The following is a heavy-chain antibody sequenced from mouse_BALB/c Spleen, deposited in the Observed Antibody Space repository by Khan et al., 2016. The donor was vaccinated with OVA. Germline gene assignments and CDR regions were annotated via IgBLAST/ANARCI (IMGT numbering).Heavy chain of an antibody. CDR1: GYSFTSGYV. V-gene: IGHV3-2*02. D-gene: IGHD1-2*01. CDR2: ISYSGST. Sequence: EVQLQESGPGLVKPSQSLSLTCTVTGYSFTSGYVWNWIRQFPGNKLEWMGYISYSGSTNYNPSLKSRISITRDTSKNQFFLQLNSVTTEDTATYYCARTARIKYWGQGTTVTVSS. CDR3: ARTARIKY. J-gene: IGHJ2*01.